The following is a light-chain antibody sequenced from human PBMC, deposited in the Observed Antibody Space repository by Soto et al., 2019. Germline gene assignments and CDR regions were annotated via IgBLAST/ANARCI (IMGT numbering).Light chain of an antibody. CDR1: QSVSTN. V-gene: IGKV3-20*01. Sequence: EIVMTQSPATLSVSPGERATLSCRASQSVSTNLAWYQQRPGQAPRLIIYGASSRATGIPVRFSGSGSGTDFTLTITRLEPEDFAVYYCQRYGASTTFGQGTKVDIK. CDR2: GAS. J-gene: IGKJ1*01. CDR3: QRYGASTT.